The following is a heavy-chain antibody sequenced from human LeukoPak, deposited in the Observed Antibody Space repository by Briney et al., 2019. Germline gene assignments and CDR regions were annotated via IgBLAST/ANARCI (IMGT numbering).Heavy chain of an antibody. V-gene: IGHV3-7*01. J-gene: IGHJ4*02. D-gene: IGHD3-9*01. CDR3: ARDFAYYDILTGYYNTYYFDY. CDR2: IKQDGSEK. Sequence: GGSLRLSCAASGFTFSSYWMSWVRQAPGKGLEWVANIKQDGSEKYYVDSVKGRFTISRDNAKNSLYLQMNSLRAEDTAVYYCARDFAYYDILTGYYNTYYFDYWGQGTLVTVSS. CDR1: GFTFSSYW.